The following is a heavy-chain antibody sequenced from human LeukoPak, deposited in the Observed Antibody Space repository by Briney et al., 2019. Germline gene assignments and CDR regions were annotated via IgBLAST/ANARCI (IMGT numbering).Heavy chain of an antibody. V-gene: IGHV3-48*01. CDR2: ISSSSTI. CDR3: ARDGLRYFDWSPYMDV. D-gene: IGHD3-9*01. Sequence: GGSLRLSCAASGFTFSSYSMNWVRRAPGKGLEWVSYISSSSTIYYADSVKGRFTISRDNAKNSLYLQMNSLRAEDTAVYYCARDGLRYFDWSPYMDVWGKGTTVTVSS. CDR1: GFTFSSYS. J-gene: IGHJ6*03.